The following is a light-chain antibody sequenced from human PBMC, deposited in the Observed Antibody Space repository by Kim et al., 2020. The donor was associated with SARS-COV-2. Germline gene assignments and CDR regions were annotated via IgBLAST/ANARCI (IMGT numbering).Light chain of an antibody. V-gene: IGLV1-47*01. CDR1: SSNIGSNY. J-gene: IGLJ2*01. CDR2: RDD. CDR3: AAWDDSLSGVV. Sequence: GQRVTISCSGSSSNIGSNYVYWYQQLPGTAPKLLIYRDDQRPSGVPDRFSGSKSGPSASLAISGLRSEDESDYYCAAWDDSLSGVVFGGGTQLTVL.